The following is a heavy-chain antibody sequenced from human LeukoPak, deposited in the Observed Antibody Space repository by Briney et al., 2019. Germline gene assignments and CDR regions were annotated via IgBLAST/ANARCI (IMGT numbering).Heavy chain of an antibody. CDR2: IAGDGVST. V-gene: IGHV3-23*01. CDR1: GFTFTSYV. J-gene: IGHJ4*02. D-gene: IGHD6-6*01. CDR3: AKGSSGGRPYYFDY. Sequence: GGSLRLSCAAFGFTFTSYVMSWVRQAPGKGLEWVSAIAGDGVSTYYAESVKGRFTISRDNSKNTLHLQMNSLRAEDTAVYYCAKGSSGGRPYYFDYWGQGTLVTVSS.